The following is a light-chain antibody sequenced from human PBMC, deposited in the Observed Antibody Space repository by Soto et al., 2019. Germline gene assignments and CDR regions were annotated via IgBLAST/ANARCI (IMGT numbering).Light chain of an antibody. CDR1: QTVSSRY. CDR2: GAS. CDR3: QQYGNSPLYT. V-gene: IGKV3-20*01. J-gene: IGKJ2*01. Sequence: EVVLTQSPGTLSLSPGESAILSCRASQTVSSRYLAWYQQRRAQAPRLLIYGASNRATGIPDRFSGSGSGTDFTLTISGLEPEDFAVYYCQQYGNSPLYTFGQGTKLKIK.